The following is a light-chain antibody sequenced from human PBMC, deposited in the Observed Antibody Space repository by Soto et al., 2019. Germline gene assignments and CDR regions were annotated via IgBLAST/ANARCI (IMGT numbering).Light chain of an antibody. CDR1: QSVSSN. V-gene: IGKV3-15*01. CDR3: QQYNNWPPWT. Sequence: EIVMTQSPATLSVSPGERATLSCRASQSVSSNLAWYQQKPGQAPRLLIYGASTRATGIPARISGSGPGTEFTRTNSSLQSEDFAVYYCQQYNNWPPWTFGQGTKVEIK. CDR2: GAS. J-gene: IGKJ1*01.